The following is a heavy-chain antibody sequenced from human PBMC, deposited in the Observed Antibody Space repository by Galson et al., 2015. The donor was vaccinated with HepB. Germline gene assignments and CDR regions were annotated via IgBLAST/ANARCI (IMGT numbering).Heavy chain of an antibody. Sequence: SLRLSCAASGFTFSGYGMHWVRQAPGKGLEWVAFIRYDGSNKYYADSVKGRFTISRDNSKNTLYLQMNSLRAEDTAVYYCAKDGAPLGVGELFVFDYWGQGTLVTVSS. V-gene: IGHV3-30*02. CDR3: AKDGAPLGVGELFVFDY. D-gene: IGHD3-10*01. J-gene: IGHJ4*02. CDR2: IRYDGSNK. CDR1: GFTFSGYG.